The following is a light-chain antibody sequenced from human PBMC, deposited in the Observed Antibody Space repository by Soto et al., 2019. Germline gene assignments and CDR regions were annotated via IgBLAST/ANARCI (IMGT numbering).Light chain of an antibody. CDR3: QQYNHWPVT. CDR1: QSINSD. CDR2: GAS. J-gene: IGKJ4*01. Sequence: EIVITQSPATLSVSPGATTRLSCRASQSINSDVAWYQQKVGQTPRLLIHGASTRATGIAARFSGSGSGTEVTLTISGLQSEDGDTYDCQQYNHWPVTFGGGTKVDIK. V-gene: IGKV3D-15*01.